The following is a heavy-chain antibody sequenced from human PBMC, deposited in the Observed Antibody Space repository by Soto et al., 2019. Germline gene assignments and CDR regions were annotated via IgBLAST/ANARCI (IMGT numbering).Heavy chain of an antibody. V-gene: IGHV1-18*01. Sequence: QVQLVQSGAEVKKPGASVKVSCKASGYSLFTYGISWVRQAPGQGLERMGWISAYNENTNVAQKLQGRLTMTTDMSTATAYMELMSLRSDDTAMYYCARPRGATGYYFGLDVWGQGTTVIVSS. CDR2: ISAYNENT. CDR3: ARPRGATGYYFGLDV. D-gene: IGHD3-10*01. CDR1: GYSLFTYG. J-gene: IGHJ6*02.